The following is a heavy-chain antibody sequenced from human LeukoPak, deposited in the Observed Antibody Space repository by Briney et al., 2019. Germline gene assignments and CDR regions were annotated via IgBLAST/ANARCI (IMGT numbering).Heavy chain of an antibody. CDR2: INPNSGGT. CDR3: ARDGHYDSSGYYRPEVAFDI. CDR1: GYTFTGYY. V-gene: IGHV1-2*02. Sequence: GASVKVSCKASGYTFTGYYMHWGRQAPGQGLEWMGWINPNSGGTNYAQKFQGRVTMTRDTSISTAYMELSRLRSDDTAVYYCARDGHYDSSGYYRPEVAFDIWGQGTMVTVSS. D-gene: IGHD3-22*01. J-gene: IGHJ3*02.